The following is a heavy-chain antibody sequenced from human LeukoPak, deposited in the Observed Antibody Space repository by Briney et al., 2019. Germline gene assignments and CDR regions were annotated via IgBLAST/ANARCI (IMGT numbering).Heavy chain of an antibody. CDR1: GFSFTYYW. J-gene: IGHJ4*02. D-gene: IGHD3-10*01. V-gene: IGHV3-74*01. Sequence: GGSLRLSCAASGFSFTYYWMHWVRQAPGKGLVWVSRIKTDGSNTSYADSVKGRFTVSRDNAKNTLYLQMNSLRVEDTAVYYCAKDIRGMVRGIFDYWGQGTLVAVSS. CDR3: AKDIRGMVRGIFDY. CDR2: IKTDGSNT.